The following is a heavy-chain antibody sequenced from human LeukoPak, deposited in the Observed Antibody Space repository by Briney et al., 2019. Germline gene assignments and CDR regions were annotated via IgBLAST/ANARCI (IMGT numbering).Heavy chain of an antibody. V-gene: IGHV5-51*01. Sequence: NHGESLKISCKGSGYSFTDYWIGWVRQMPGRGLEWMGIIYPGDSDTKYSPSFQGQVTISADKSISTAYLQWSSLKASDTALYYCARVIGDYFYYGMDVWGQGTTVTVSS. CDR2: IYPGDSDT. J-gene: IGHJ6*02. CDR1: GYSFTDYW. D-gene: IGHD3-16*02. CDR3: ARVIGDYFYYGMDV.